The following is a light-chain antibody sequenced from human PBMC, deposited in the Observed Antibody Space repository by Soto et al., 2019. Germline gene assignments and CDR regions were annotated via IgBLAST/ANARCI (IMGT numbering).Light chain of an antibody. CDR3: QQRSHWPPIT. Sequence: ENVLKQSPATLSLSPGERATLSCRAIQSVSSSYLAWYQQKPGQAPRLLIYDASNRATGIPARFSGSGSGTDFTLTISSLEPEDFAVYSCQQRSHWPPITFGQGTRLEIK. J-gene: IGKJ5*01. CDR2: DAS. CDR1: QSVSSSY. V-gene: IGKV3-11*01.